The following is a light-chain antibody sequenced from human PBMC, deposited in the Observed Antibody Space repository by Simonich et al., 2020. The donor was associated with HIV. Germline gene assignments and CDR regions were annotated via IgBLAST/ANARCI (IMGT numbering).Light chain of an antibody. CDR3: QHFNNYSWT. Sequence: DIQMTQSPSSLSASVGDRVTRTCRASQGIRNSLAWYQQRPGKAPKLLINAAYRLESGVPSRVSGSGSGTEYTLTISSLQPDDFATYYCQHFNNYSWTFGQGTKVESK. J-gene: IGKJ1*01. CDR1: QGIRNS. V-gene: IGKV1-NL1*01. CDR2: AAY.